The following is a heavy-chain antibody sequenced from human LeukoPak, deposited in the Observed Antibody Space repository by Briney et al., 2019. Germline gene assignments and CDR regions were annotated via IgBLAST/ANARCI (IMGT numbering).Heavy chain of an antibody. D-gene: IGHD1-1*01. J-gene: IGHJ4*02. CDR2: IRSKAYGGTT. CDR1: GFTFGDYA. CDR3: TDDEGY. V-gene: IGHV3-49*04. Sequence: PGGSLSLSCTGSGFTFGDYAMSWVRQAPGKGLEWVGFIRSKAYGGTTEYAASVKGRFTISRDDSKNIAYLQMNSLKTEDTAVYYCTDDEGYWGQGTLVTVSS.